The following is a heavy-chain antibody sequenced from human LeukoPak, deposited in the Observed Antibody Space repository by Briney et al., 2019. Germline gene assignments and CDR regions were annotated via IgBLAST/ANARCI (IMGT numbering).Heavy chain of an antibody. D-gene: IGHD6-13*01. Sequence: SETLPLTCTVSGGSISSYYWNWIRQPPGKGLEWIEYIYYSGSTNYNPSLKSRVTISLDTSKNQFSLKLSSMTAADTAVYYCASRFTGYSSSWYYFDSWGQGTLVTVSS. CDR1: GGSISSYY. V-gene: IGHV4-59*01. CDR2: IYYSGST. J-gene: IGHJ4*02. CDR3: ASRFTGYSSSWYYFDS.